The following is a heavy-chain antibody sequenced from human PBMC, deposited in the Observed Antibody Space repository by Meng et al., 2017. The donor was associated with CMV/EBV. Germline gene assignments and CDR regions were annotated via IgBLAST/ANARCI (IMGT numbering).Heavy chain of an antibody. CDR3: AKDNSSYDSSGYLDY. Sequence: GESLKISCVASGFTFSSYAMSWVRQAPGKGLEWVSVIYSGGSSTYYADSVKGRFTISRDNSKNTLYLQMNSLRAEDTAVYYCAKDNSSYDSSGYLDYWGQGTLVTVSS. CDR1: GFTFSSYA. V-gene: IGHV3-23*03. D-gene: IGHD3-22*01. J-gene: IGHJ4*02. CDR2: IYSGGSST.